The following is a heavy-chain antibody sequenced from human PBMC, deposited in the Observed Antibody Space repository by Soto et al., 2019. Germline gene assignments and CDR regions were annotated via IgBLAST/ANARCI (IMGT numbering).Heavy chain of an antibody. CDR2: ISAYNGNT. CDR1: GYTFTSYG. V-gene: IGHV1-18*04. J-gene: IGHJ4*02. Sequence: ASVKVSCKASGYTFTSYGISWVRQAPGQGLEWMGWISAYNGNTNYAQKLQGRVTMTTDTSTSTAYMELRSLRSDDTAVYYCARGLEYCSGGSCYFRTFDYWGQGTLVTVSS. D-gene: IGHD2-15*01. CDR3: ARGLEYCSGGSCYFRTFDY.